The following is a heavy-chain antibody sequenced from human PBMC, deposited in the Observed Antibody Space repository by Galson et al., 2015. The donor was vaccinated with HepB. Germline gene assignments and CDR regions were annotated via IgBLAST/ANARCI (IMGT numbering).Heavy chain of an antibody. J-gene: IGHJ4*02. CDR3: AREHAYYYGSSGYWPGVGDY. V-gene: IGHV3-30*04. CDR1: GFTFSSYA. CDR2: ISYDGSNK. Sequence: SLRLSCAASGFTFSSYAMHWVRLAPGKGLEWVAVISYDGSNKYYADSVKGRFTISRDNSKNTLYLQMNSLRAEDTAVYYCAREHAYYYGSSGYWPGVGDYWGQGTLVTVSS. D-gene: IGHD3-22*01.